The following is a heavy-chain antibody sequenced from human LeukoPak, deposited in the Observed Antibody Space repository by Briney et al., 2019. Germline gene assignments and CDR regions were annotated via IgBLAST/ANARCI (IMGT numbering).Heavy chain of an antibody. V-gene: IGHV3-48*03. Sequence: GGSLRLSCAASGFTFSSYEMNWVRQAPGQGLEWVSYISSSGSTIYYADSVKGRFTISRDNAKNSLYLQMNSLRAEDTAVYYCARVGRSSYGLDYRGQGTLVTVSS. J-gene: IGHJ4*02. CDR3: ARVGRSSYGLDY. D-gene: IGHD5-18*01. CDR1: GFTFSSYE. CDR2: ISSSGSTI.